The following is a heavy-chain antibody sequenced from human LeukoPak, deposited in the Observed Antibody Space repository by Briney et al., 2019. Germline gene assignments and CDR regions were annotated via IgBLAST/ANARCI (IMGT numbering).Heavy chain of an antibody. V-gene: IGHV3-23*01. Sequence: GGSLRLSCAASGFTFSSYAMSWVRQAPGKGLEWVSGISGSGGSTYYADSVKGRFTISRDNSKNTLYLQMNSLRAEDTAVYYCAGDLISGSGSWGYWGQGTLVTVSS. CDR2: ISGSGGST. CDR3: AGDLISGSGSWGY. D-gene: IGHD3-10*01. CDR1: GFTFSSYA. J-gene: IGHJ4*02.